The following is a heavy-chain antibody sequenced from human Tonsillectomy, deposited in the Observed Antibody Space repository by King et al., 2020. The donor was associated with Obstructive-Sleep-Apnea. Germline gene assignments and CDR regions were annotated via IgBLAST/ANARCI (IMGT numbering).Heavy chain of an antibody. Sequence: DVQLVESGGGLVQPGGSLRLSCAASVFPFSSYLMHWVRHAPGKGLVWVSRINRDGSSTSYADSVKGRFTISRDNAKNTLYLQMNSLRAEDTAVYYCGGSGSHSPIGYWGQGTLVTVSS. V-gene: IGHV3-74*01. D-gene: IGHD1-26*01. CDR1: VFPFSSYL. CDR3: GGSGSHSPIGY. CDR2: INRDGSST. J-gene: IGHJ4*02.